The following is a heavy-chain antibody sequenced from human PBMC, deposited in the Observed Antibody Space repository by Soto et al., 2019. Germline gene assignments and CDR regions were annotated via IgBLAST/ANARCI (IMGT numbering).Heavy chain of an antibody. CDR3: ARVASFEFDWLLYRGSRPGGLDY. CDR1: GFTFSSYA. V-gene: IGHV3-15*01. CDR2: IKSKADGETT. Sequence: GVSLRLSCAASGFTFSSYAMSWVRQAPGKGLEWVGLIKSKADGETTHYAAPVEGRFTISRDDSKSTLSLQMNSLRAEDTAVYYCARVASFEFDWLLYRGSRPGGLDYWGQGTLVTVS. J-gene: IGHJ4*02. D-gene: IGHD3-9*01.